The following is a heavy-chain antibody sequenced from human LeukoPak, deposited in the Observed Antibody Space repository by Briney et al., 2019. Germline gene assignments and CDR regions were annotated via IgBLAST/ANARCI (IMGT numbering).Heavy chain of an antibody. D-gene: IGHD3-22*01. J-gene: IGHJ5*02. Sequence: ASVKVSCKASGYTFTSYYMHWVRQAPGQGLEWMGIINPSGGSTSYAQKFQGRVTMTRDTSTSTVYMGLSSLRSEDTAVYYCARAITMIVVVKDSWFDPWGQGTLVTVSS. CDR1: GYTFTSYY. V-gene: IGHV1-46*01. CDR2: INPSGGST. CDR3: ARAITMIVVVKDSWFDP.